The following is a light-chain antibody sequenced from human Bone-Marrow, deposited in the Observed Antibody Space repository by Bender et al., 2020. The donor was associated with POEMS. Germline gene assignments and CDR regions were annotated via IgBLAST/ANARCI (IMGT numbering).Light chain of an antibody. CDR1: NSDVGNYNL. CDR3: AVWDDSLNGWV. Sequence: QSALTQPASVSGSPGQSITISCIGTNSDVGNYNLVSWYQQHPGKAPKLMIYEASKRPSGVSYRFSGSRSGTSASLAISGLQSEDEADYYCAVWDDSLNGWVFGGGTKLTVL. J-gene: IGLJ3*02. V-gene: IGLV2-14*02. CDR2: EAS.